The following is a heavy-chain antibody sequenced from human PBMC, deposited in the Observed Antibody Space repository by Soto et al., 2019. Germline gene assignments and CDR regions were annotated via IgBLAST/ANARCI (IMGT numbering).Heavy chain of an antibody. D-gene: IGHD2-21*02. V-gene: IGHV3-33*01. J-gene: IGHJ5*02. CDR3: ARDGIAYCGGDCYSSWFDP. CDR2: IWYDGSNK. CDR1: GFTFSSYG. Sequence: PGGSLRLSCAASGFTFSSYGMHWVRQAPGKGLEWVAVIWYDGSNKYYADSVKGRFTISRDNSKNTLYLQMNSLRAEDTAVYYCARDGIAYCGGDCYSSWFDPWGKGTLVTVSS.